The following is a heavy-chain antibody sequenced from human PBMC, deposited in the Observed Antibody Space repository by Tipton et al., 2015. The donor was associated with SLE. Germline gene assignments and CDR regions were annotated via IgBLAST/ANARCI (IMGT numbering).Heavy chain of an antibody. CDR2: IKQDGSEK. Sequence: GSLRLSCAASGFTFSSYWMSWVRQAPGKGLEWVANIKQDGSEKYYVDSVKGRFTISRDNAKNSLYLQMNSLRAEDTAVYYCARGGGQQLVLGGRRGQGTLVTVSS. CDR3: ARGGGQQLVLGGR. V-gene: IGHV3-7*01. D-gene: IGHD6-13*01. CDR1: GFTFSSYW. J-gene: IGHJ4*02.